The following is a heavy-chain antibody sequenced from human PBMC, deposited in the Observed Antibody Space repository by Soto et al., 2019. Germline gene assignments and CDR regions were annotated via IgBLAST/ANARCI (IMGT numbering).Heavy chain of an antibody. CDR1: GYTFTSYG. CDR2: ISAYNGNT. D-gene: IGHD2-15*01. V-gene: IGHV1-18*04. Sequence: ASVKVSCKASGYTFTSYGISWVRQAPGQGLEWMVWISAYNGNTNDAQKLQGRVTMTTDTSTSTAYMELRSLRYDDPAVYYCVRAERGIVVVVAAEPAYYYGMDVWGQGTTVTVSS. CDR3: VRAERGIVVVVAAEPAYYYGMDV. J-gene: IGHJ6*02.